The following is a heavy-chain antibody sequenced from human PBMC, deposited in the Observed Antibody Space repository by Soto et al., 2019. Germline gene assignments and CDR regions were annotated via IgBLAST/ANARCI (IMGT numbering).Heavy chain of an antibody. CDR1: GYTFTSYG. V-gene: IGHV1-18*01. CDR2: ISAYNGNT. Sequence: QVQLVQSGAEVKKPGASVKVSCKASGYTFTSYGISWVRQAPGQGLEWMGWISAYNGNTNYAQKLQGRVTTTTDTSMSTAYMELRSLRSDDTAVYYCARALVVPALYYYYYYGMDVWGQGTTVTVSS. D-gene: IGHD2-2*01. J-gene: IGHJ6*02. CDR3: ARALVVPALYYYYYYGMDV.